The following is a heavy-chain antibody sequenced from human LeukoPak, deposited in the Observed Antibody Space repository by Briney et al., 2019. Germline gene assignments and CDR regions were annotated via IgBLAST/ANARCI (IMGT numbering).Heavy chain of an antibody. Sequence: PGGSLRLSCVASGFTFSSYWMNWVRQAPWKGQEWVANIKQDGSETYYVDSVKGRFTISRDNAKNSLYLQMNSLRAEDTAVYYCATDRSGERYWGQGTLVTVSS. D-gene: IGHD5-24*01. CDR1: GFTFSSYW. CDR2: IKQDGSET. J-gene: IGHJ4*02. V-gene: IGHV3-7*01. CDR3: ATDRSGERY.